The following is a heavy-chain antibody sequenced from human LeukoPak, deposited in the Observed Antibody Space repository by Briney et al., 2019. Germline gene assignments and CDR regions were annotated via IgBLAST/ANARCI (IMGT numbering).Heavy chain of an antibody. CDR2: ISSSGSTI. V-gene: IGHV3-11*04. J-gene: IGHJ6*02. Sequence: GSLRLSCAASGFTFSDYYMSWIRQAPGKGLEWVSYISSSGSTIYYADSVKGRFTISRDNAKNSLYLQMNSLRAEDTAVYYCARGDIVVVPAANYYYYGMDVWGQGTTVTVSS. CDR1: GFTFSDYY. D-gene: IGHD2-2*01. CDR3: ARGDIVVVPAANYYYYGMDV.